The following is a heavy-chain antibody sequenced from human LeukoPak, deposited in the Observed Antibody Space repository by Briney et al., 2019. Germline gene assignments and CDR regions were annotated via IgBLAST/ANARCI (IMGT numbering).Heavy chain of an antibody. CDR2: IIGSGSST. V-gene: IGHV3-23*01. J-gene: IGHJ4*02. CDR3: AKDRAQQLVLDF. CDR1: GFTVSSNY. Sequence: SGGSLRLSCAASGFTVSSNYMDWVRQAPGKGLEWVSAIIGSGSSTYYADSVKGRFTISRDNSKNTLFLQMNSLRAEDTAVYYCAKDRAQQLVLDFWGQGTLVTVSS. D-gene: IGHD6-13*01.